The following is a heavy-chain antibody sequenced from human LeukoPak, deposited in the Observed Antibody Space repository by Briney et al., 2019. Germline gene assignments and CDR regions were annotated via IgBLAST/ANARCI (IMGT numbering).Heavy chain of an antibody. CDR2: INEDGSTT. V-gene: IGHV3-74*01. D-gene: IGHD3-16*01. CDR3: AREGNDDYVWGSFDY. CDR1: GFTFSSNW. Sequence: GGSLRLSCAASGFTFSSNWMHWVRQAPGKGLVWVSRINEDGSTTNYADSVKGRSTIFRDNAKNTLYLQMNSLRAEDTAVYYCAREGNDDYVWGSFDYWGQGTLVTVSS. J-gene: IGHJ4*02.